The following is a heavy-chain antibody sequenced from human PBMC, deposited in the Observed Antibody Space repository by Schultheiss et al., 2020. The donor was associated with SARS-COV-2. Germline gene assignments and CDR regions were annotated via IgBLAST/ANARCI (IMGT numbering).Heavy chain of an antibody. CDR2: IYYSGST. J-gene: IGHJ6*02. D-gene: IGHD6-19*01. CDR3: ARGYSSGWGPTMDV. V-gene: IGHV4-61*05. Sequence: SQTLSLTCTVSGGSISGSIYYWGWIRQPPGKGLEWIGYIYYSGSTNYNPSLKSRVTISVDTSKNQFSLKLSSVTAADTAVYYCARGYSSGWGPTMDVWGQGTTVTVS. CDR1: GGSISGSIYY.